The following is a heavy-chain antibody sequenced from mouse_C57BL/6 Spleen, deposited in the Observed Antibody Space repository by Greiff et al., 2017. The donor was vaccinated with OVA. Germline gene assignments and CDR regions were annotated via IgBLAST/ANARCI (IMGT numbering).Heavy chain of an antibody. CDR2: INPNNGGT. V-gene: IGHV1-26*01. J-gene: IGHJ3*01. CDR1: GYTFTDYY. Sequence: SGPELVKPGASVKISCKASGYTFTDYYMNWVKQSHGKSLEWIGDINPNNGGTSYNQKFKGKATLTVDKSSSTAYMELRSLTSEDSAVYYCARSDWFAYWGQGTLVTVSA. CDR3: ARSDWFAY.